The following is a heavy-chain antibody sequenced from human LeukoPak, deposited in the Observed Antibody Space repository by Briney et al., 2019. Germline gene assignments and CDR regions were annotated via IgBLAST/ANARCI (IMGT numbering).Heavy chain of an antibody. J-gene: IGHJ4*02. CDR1: GFTVSSNY. CDR2: IRYDGSNK. CDR3: AKMHGSGTLFAYYFDY. Sequence: GGSLRLSCAASGFTVSSNYMSWVRQAPGKGLEWVAFIRYDGSNKYYADSVKGRFTISRDNSKNTLYLQMNSLRAEDTAVYYCAKMHGSGTLFAYYFDYWGQGALVTVSS. V-gene: IGHV3-30*02. D-gene: IGHD3-10*01.